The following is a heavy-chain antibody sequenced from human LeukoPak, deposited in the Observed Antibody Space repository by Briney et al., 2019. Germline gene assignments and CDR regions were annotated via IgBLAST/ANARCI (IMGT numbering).Heavy chain of an antibody. Sequence: PGGSLRLSCVASGFTFSGFSMNWVRQAPGKGLEWVSAISGSGGSTYYADSVKGRFTISRDNSKNTLYLQMSSLRAEDTAVYYCAKEDKYVWGSYRSPYFDYWGQGTLVTVSS. CDR3: AKEDKYVWGSYRSPYFDY. V-gene: IGHV3-23*01. CDR1: GFTFSGFS. CDR2: ISGSGGST. D-gene: IGHD3-16*02. J-gene: IGHJ4*02.